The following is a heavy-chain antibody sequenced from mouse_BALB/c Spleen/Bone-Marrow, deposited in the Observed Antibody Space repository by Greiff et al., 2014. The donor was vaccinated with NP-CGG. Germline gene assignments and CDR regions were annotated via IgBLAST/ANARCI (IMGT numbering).Heavy chain of an antibody. Sequence: DVMLVESGGGLVQPKGSLKLSCAASGFTFNTYAMNWVRQAPGKGLEWVARIRSKSNNYATYYADSVKDRFTISRDDSQSMLYLQMNNLKTEDTAMYYCVRHRGDYWGQGTTLTVSS. V-gene: IGHV10-1*02. D-gene: IGHD2-14*01. J-gene: IGHJ2*01. CDR3: VRHRGDY. CDR1: GFTFNTYA. CDR2: IRSKSNNYAT.